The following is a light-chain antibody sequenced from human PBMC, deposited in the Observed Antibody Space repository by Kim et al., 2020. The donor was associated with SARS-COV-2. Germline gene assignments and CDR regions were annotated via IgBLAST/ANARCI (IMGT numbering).Light chain of an antibody. CDR2: WAS. J-gene: IGKJ5*01. Sequence: SGTINGQSSEIVLCNSNHKNYLGWYSQRPGQRPKVRIYWASTLEYGGPDRLSRRGSGRDFTFNHSSLQAEYVADYYWQQYYSSPTFGEGTRLEIK. CDR1: EIVLCNSNHKNY. CDR3: QQYYSSPT. V-gene: IGKV4-1*01.